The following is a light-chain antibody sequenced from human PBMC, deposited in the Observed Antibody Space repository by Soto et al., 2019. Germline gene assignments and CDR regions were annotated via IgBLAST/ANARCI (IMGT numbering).Light chain of an antibody. CDR2: GAS. CDR3: QQFSSTPSWT. Sequence: EIVLTQSPATLSLSPGERATLSCRASQSVSSSLAWYQQKPGQAPRLLIYGASSRATGIPDRFSGSGSGTDFTLTISRMEPEDFAVYYCQQFSSTPSWTFGQGTTVDIK. J-gene: IGKJ1*01. V-gene: IGKV3-20*01. CDR1: QSVSSS.